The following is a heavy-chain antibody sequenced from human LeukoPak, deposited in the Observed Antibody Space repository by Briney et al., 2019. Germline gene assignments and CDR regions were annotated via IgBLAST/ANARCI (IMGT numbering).Heavy chain of an antibody. Sequence: GGSLRLSCAAFGFTLSTYNMNWVRQAPGKGREWVSSISSSSDYIYYADSVKGRFTISRDNAKNSLYLEMNTLMDDDTGGGYCASVYVGNLGPWGQGTLVTVSS. CDR2: ISSSSDYI. D-gene: IGHD4-23*01. J-gene: IGHJ5*02. CDR1: GFTLSTYN. V-gene: IGHV3-21*01. CDR3: ASVYVGNLGP.